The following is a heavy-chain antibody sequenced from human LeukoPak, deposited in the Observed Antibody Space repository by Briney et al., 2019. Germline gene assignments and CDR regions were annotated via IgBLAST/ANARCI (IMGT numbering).Heavy chain of an antibody. CDR3: AITVGATTGNWFDP. Sequence: ASVKVSCKASGYTFTGYYMHWVRQAPGQGLEWMGWINPNSGGTNYAQKFQGRVTMTRDTSISTAYVELSRLRSDDTAVYYCAITVGATTGNWFDPWGQGTLVTVSS. J-gene: IGHJ5*02. CDR2: INPNSGGT. CDR1: GYTFTGYY. D-gene: IGHD1-26*01. V-gene: IGHV1-2*02.